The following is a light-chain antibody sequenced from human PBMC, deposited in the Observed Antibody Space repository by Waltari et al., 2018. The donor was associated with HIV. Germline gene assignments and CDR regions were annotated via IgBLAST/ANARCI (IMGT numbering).Light chain of an antibody. V-gene: IGLV1-47*02. Sequence: QSVLTQPPSASGPPGQCVTISCSGTRSNIGSQYVYCYQQVPGPAPRLLISSTLQPPSGVPDRFSGSKSGTSAYLAISGLRSEDEADYYCAAWDDSLSAFYVFGTGTKVTVL. CDR2: STL. CDR3: AAWDDSLSAFYV. J-gene: IGLJ1*01. CDR1: RSNIGSQY.